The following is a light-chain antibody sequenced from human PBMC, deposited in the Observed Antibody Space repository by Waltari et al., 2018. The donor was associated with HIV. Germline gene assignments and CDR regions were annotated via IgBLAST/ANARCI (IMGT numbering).Light chain of an antibody. Sequence: QPAMTQPASVFGSPGQSITISRTGTSSEVGGFNYVSWYQQHPGKAPNLMIYDVNNRPSWISNRFSGSKSGNTASLTISGLQAEDEADYYCSSYTSSNTLYVFGTGTKVTVL. V-gene: IGLV2-14*03. J-gene: IGLJ1*01. CDR1: SSEVGGFNY. CDR2: DVN. CDR3: SSYTSSNTLYV.